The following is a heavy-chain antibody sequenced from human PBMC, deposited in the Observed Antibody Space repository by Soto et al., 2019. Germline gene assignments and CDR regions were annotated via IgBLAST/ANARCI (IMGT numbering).Heavy chain of an antibody. V-gene: IGHV4-30-4*01. CDR1: GGSTSSDNY. J-gene: IGHJ4*02. CDR3: AREGGESSDGLYYFDS. CDR2: IYYSGNT. D-gene: IGHD3-16*01. Sequence: TSETLSLTCTVSGGSTSSDNYWSWIRQPPGKGLERIGHIYYSGNTDYNPSLKSRLAISIDTSKNQFSLKLSSVTAADTAVYFCAREGGESSDGLYYFDSWGQGSLVTVPS.